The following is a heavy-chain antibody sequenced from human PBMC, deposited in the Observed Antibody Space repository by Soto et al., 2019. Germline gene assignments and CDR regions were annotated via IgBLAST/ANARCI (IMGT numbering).Heavy chain of an antibody. CDR3: AHRFRGYSGYVPAFDY. Sequence: QITLKESGPTLVKPTQTLTLTCTFSGFSLSTSGVAVAWIRQPPGKALEWLSLIFWDDDKRYSPSLKDRLSITKDTSRNHVVLTMTNLDPVDTATYFCAHRFRGYSGYVPAFDYWGQGTLVTVSS. V-gene: IGHV2-5*02. CDR2: IFWDDDK. D-gene: IGHD5-12*01. CDR1: GFSLSTSGVA. J-gene: IGHJ4*02.